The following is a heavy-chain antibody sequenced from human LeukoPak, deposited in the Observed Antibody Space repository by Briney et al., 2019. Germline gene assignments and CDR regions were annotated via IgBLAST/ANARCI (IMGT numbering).Heavy chain of an antibody. CDR1: EFTFSSYS. J-gene: IGHJ4*02. Sequence: SGGSLRLSCAASEFTFSSYSMNWVRQAPGKGLEWVSYITNSGNSKSYADSVKGRFTISRDNSKNTLYLQMNSLRAEDTAVYYCAKDPSQDIVTTRPFDYWGQGTLVTVSS. CDR3: AKDPSQDIVTTRPFDY. CDR2: ITNSGNSK. V-gene: IGHV3-48*01. D-gene: IGHD5-12*01.